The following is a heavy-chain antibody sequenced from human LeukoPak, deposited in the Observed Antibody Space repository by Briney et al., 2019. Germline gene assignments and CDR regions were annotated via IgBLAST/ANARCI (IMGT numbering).Heavy chain of an antibody. V-gene: IGHV1-46*01. CDR3: AREDTYDSSGYLGY. D-gene: IGHD3-22*01. CDR2: LNPGGGSR. Sequence: ASVKVSCKASGYTFTNYYLHWVRQAPGQGLEWMGILNPGGGSRNYAQKFQGRVTITADKSTSTAYMELSSLRSEDTAVYYCAREDTYDSSGYLGYWGQGTLVTVSS. CDR1: GYTFTNYY. J-gene: IGHJ4*02.